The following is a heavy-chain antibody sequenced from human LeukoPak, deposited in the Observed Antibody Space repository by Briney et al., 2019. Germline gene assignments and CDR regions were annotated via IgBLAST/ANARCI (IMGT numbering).Heavy chain of an antibody. J-gene: IGHJ6*03. Sequence: GGSLRLSCAASGFTFSSYSMNWVRQAPGKGLEWVSSISSSSSYIYYADSVKGRFTISRDNAKNSLYLQMNSLRAEDTAVYYCARRVGSGWYVTDYYYYMDVWGKGTTVTVSS. CDR3: ARRVGSGWYVTDYYYYMDV. D-gene: IGHD6-19*01. V-gene: IGHV3-21*01. CDR1: GFTFSSYS. CDR2: ISSSSSYI.